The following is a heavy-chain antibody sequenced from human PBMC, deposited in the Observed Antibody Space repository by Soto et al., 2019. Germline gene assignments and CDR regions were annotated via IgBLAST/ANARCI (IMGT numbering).Heavy chain of an antibody. Sequence: GGSLRLSCAASGFTFSSYSMNWVRQAPGKGLEWVSSISSSSSTIFYTDSVKGRFTVSRDNAKNSLYLQMNSLRAEDTAVYYCTRVPTPVPAAIDIWGQGTMVTVSS. CDR3: TRVPTPVPAAIDI. CDR1: GFTFSSYS. D-gene: IGHD2-15*01. J-gene: IGHJ3*02. V-gene: IGHV3-48*01. CDR2: ISSSSSTI.